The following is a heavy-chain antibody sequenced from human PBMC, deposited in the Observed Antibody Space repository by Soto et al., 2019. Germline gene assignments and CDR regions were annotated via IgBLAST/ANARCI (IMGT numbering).Heavy chain of an antibody. J-gene: IGHJ4*02. V-gene: IGHV4-4*02. D-gene: IGHD3-22*01. CDR2: IYHIGST. CDR3: ATGPSSGYRSDY. Sequence: QLQLQESGPGLVKPSRTLSLTCPVSGGSISSSNWWSWVRQPPGRGLEWVGEIYHIGSTNYNPSPKSRVTISVDQPKNQFPLKLSSVTAADTGVYYCATGPSSGYRSDYWGQGTLVTVSS. CDR1: GGSISSSNW.